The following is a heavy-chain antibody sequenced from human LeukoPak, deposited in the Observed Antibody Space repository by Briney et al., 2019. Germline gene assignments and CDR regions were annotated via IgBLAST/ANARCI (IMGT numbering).Heavy chain of an antibody. V-gene: IGHV3-23*01. J-gene: IGHJ4*02. CDR3: ARQYGSGGVFDY. Sequence: GGSLRLSCAASGFTFSSYAMSWVRQAPGKGLEWVSAITASGDSTYSADSVKGRFTISRDNSRNTLFLEMSSLRAEDTAVYYCARQYGSGGVFDYWGQGTLVTVSS. CDR2: ITASGDST. CDR1: GFTFSSYA. D-gene: IGHD3-10*01.